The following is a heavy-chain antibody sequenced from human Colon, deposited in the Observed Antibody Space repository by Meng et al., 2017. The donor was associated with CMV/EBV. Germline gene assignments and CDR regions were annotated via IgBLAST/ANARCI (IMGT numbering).Heavy chain of an antibody. V-gene: IGHV1-46*01. J-gene: IGHJ6*02. CDR2: INPSGGST. D-gene: IGHD6-6*01. CDR1: GYTFTSYY. CDR3: ASAQILIAARRDPVYYYGMDV. Sequence: ASVKVSCKASGYTFTSYYMHWVRQAPGQGLEWMGIINPSGGSTSYAQKFQGRVTMTRDTSTSTVYMELSSLRSEDTAVYYCASAQILIAARRDPVYYYGMDVWGQGTTVTVSS.